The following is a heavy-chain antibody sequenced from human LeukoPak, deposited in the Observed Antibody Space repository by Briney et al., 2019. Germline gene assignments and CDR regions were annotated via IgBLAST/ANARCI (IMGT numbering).Heavy chain of an antibody. Sequence: ASAKVSCKASGYTFTGYYMHWVRQAPGQGLEWMGWINPNSGGTNYAQKFQGRVTMTRDTSTSTVYMELSSLRSEDTAVYYCARETYSSSFDSWGQGTLLTVSS. CDR1: GYTFTGYY. V-gene: IGHV1-2*02. J-gene: IGHJ4*02. D-gene: IGHD6-13*01. CDR2: INPNSGGT. CDR3: ARETYSSSFDS.